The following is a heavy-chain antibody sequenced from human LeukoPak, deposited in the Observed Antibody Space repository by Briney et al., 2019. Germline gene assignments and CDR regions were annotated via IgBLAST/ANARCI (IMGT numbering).Heavy chain of an antibody. CDR1: GFTFSSYE. CDR3: ARDATTATGWVYMDV. J-gene: IGHJ6*03. Sequence: GGSLRLSCAASGFTFSSYEMNWVRQAPGKGLEWVSHISTSGSTNYYANSVKGRFTISRDNAKNSLYLQMNSLRAEDTALYYCARDATTATGWVYMDVWGKGTTVTISS. D-gene: IGHD6-13*01. V-gene: IGHV3-48*03. CDR2: ISTSGSTN.